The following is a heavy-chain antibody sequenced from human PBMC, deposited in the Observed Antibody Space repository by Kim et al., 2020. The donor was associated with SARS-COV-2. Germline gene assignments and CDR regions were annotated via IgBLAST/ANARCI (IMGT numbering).Heavy chain of an antibody. CDR1: GFTFSDYY. CDR3: ARDPPQTAMVDY. CDR2: ISSSSSYT. Sequence: GGSLRLSCAASGFTFSDYYMSWIRQAPGKGLEWVSYISSSSSYTNYADSVKGRFTISRDNAKNSLYLQMNSLRAEDTAVYYCARDPPQTAMVDYWGQGTLVTVSS. J-gene: IGHJ4*02. D-gene: IGHD5-18*01. V-gene: IGHV3-11*06.